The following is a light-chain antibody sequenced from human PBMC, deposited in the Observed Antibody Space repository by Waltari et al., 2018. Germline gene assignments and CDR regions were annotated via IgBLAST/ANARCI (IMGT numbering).Light chain of an antibody. CDR1: QSVSSN. Sequence: EIVMTQSPATLSVSPGERATLSCRASQSVSSNLAWYQQKPGQAPRLLIFGASTRPPGIPARLSGSRSWTEFTLTISSLQSEDYAVYYCQQYNNWPPLTFGGGTKVEIK. CDR2: GAS. CDR3: QQYNNWPPLT. J-gene: IGKJ4*01. V-gene: IGKV3-15*01.